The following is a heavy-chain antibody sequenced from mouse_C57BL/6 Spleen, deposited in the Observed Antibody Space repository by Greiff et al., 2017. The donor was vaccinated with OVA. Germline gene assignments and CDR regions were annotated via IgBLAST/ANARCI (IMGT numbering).Heavy chain of an antibody. V-gene: IGHV1-76*01. D-gene: IGHD2-4*01. CDR1: GYTFTDYY. J-gene: IGHJ2*01. CDR2: IYPGSGNT. Sequence: VKVVESGAELVRPGASVKLSCKASGYTFTDYYINWVKQRPGQGLEWIARIYPGSGNTYYNEKFKGKATLTAEKSSSTAYMQLSSLTSEDSAVYFCAREDYDGTAFDYWGQGTTLTVSS. CDR3: AREDYDGTAFDY.